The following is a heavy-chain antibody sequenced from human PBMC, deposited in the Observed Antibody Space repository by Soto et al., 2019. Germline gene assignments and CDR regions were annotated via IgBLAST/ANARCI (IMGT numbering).Heavy chain of an antibody. CDR2: ISSKGGTT. V-gene: IGHV3-64*01. CDR3: VRRVSGNYDY. J-gene: IGHJ4*02. CDR1: GFTFSSYD. D-gene: IGHD1-7*01. Sequence: EVQLAESGGGMVQPGGSLSLSCVASGFTFSSYDMHWVRQAPGKGLEYVSSISSKGGTTYYGNSVKGRFTISRDNSKNTLYLQMGSLRAEDMAVYYCVRRVSGNYDYWGQGTLVTVSS.